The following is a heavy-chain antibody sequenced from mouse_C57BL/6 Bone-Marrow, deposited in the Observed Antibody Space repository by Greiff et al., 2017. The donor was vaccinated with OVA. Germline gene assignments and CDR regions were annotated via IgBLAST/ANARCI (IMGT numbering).Heavy chain of an antibody. V-gene: IGHV1-15*01. J-gene: IGHJ1*03. CDR3: TGTNYGSSGWYFDV. CDR1: GYTFTDYE. Sequence: VQLQQSGAELVRPGASVTLSCKASGYTFTDYEMHWVKQTPVHGLEWIGAIDPETGGTAYNQKFKGKAILTADKSSSTAYMELRSLTSEDSAVYYWTGTNYGSSGWYFDVWGTGTTVTVSS. CDR2: IDPETGGT. D-gene: IGHD1-1*01.